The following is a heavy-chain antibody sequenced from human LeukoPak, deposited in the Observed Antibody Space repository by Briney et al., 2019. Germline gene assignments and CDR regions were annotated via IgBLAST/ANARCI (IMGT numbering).Heavy chain of an antibody. D-gene: IGHD3-10*01. CDR3: ARAAYYYGSGSLYYLDY. Sequence: PSETLSLTCTVSGGSISSYYWSWIRLPPGKGLEWIGYIYYSGSTNYNPSLKSRVTISVDTSKNQFSLKLSSVTAADTAVYYCARAAYYYGSGSLYYLDYWGQGTLVTVSS. J-gene: IGHJ4*02. V-gene: IGHV4-59*01. CDR1: GGSISSYY. CDR2: IYYSGST.